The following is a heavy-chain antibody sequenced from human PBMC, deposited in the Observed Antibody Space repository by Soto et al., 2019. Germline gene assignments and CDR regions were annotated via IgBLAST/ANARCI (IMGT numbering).Heavy chain of an antibody. CDR1: GASFSSGGYS. D-gene: IGHD3-22*01. CDR2: IYHNGAT. CDR3: ERHSIWLLLSDY. J-gene: IGHJ4*02. V-gene: IGHV4-30-2*01. Sequence: PSETLSLTCAVSGASFSSGGYSWNWLRQPPGKGLEWLGYIYHNGATYYNPSLKSRVTFSVDKSKNQFSLKLGSVTAADTAVYFCERHSIWLLLSDYWGQGTLVT.